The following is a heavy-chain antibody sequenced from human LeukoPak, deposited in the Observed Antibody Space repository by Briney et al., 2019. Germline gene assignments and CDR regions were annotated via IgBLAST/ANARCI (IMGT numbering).Heavy chain of an antibody. CDR2: IYYSGST. Sequence: PSETLSLTCSVSGGSISSGDYYWSWIRQPPGKGLEWIGYIYYSGSTYYNPSLKSRVTISVDTSKNQFSLKLSSVTAADTAVYYCARLRRYSSGLEDAFDIWGQGTMVTVSS. V-gene: IGHV4-30-4*01. J-gene: IGHJ3*02. CDR1: GGSISSGDYY. CDR3: ARLRRYSSGLEDAFDI. D-gene: IGHD6-19*01.